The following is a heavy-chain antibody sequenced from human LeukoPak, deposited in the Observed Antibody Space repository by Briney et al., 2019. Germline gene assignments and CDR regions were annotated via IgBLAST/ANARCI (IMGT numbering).Heavy chain of an antibody. J-gene: IGHJ5*02. CDR1: GGSISSYY. CDR3: ARRGVGYCSGGSCYSQFDP. D-gene: IGHD2-15*01. CDR2: IYYSGST. Sequence: SETLSLTCTVSGGSISSYYWSWIRQPPGKGLEWIGYIYYSGSTYYNPSLKSRVTISVDRSKNQFSLKLSSVTAADTAVYYCARRGVGYCSGGSCYSQFDPWGQGTLVTVSS. V-gene: IGHV4-59*12.